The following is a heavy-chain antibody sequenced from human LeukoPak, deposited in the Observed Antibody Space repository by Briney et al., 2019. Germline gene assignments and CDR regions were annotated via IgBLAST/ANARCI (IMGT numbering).Heavy chain of an antibody. Sequence: PGRSLRLSCAASGFTFSSYGMRWVRQAPGKGLEWVAVISYDGSNKYYADSVKGRFTISRDNSKNTLYLQMNSLRAEDTAVYYCAKDLRLGYCSGGSCYSTYWGQGTLVTVSS. CDR2: ISYDGSNK. CDR3: AKDLRLGYCSGGSCYSTY. D-gene: IGHD2-15*01. CDR1: GFTFSSYG. V-gene: IGHV3-30*18. J-gene: IGHJ4*02.